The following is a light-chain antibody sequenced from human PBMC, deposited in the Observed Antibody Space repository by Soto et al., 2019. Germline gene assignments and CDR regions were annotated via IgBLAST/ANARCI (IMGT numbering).Light chain of an antibody. V-gene: IGKV1-39*01. CDR3: EQRSNWLS. CDR2: AAS. J-gene: IGKJ4*01. CDR1: QSISNH. Sequence: DIRITKSPSSVSAYVENTVIIPCRASQSISNHLNWYQQKPGKAPKLLIFAASSLQSGVPSRFSGSRSGTDFTLTICSLEPEDFPVYYCEQRSNWLSLGGGTKVDIK.